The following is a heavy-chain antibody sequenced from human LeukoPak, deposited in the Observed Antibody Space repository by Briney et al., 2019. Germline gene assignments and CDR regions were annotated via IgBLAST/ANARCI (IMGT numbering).Heavy chain of an antibody. CDR2: ISYDGSSK. J-gene: IGHJ4*02. V-gene: IGHV3-30*03. CDR3: ARLDSSALGVDY. Sequence: PGGSLRLSCAASRFTFSTYGMHWARQAPGKGLEWVAVISYDGSSKFHADSVKGRFTISRDNSKDTLYLQMNSLRAEDTAVYYCARLDSSALGVDYWGQGTLVTVSS. CDR1: RFTFSTYG. D-gene: IGHD3-22*01.